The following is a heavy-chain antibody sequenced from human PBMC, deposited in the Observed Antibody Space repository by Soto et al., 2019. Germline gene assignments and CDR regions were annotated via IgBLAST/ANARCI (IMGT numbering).Heavy chain of an antibody. J-gene: IGHJ4*02. D-gene: IGHD2-8*02. CDR3: ARQNGYGTVWRVYLEP. CDR1: DYPISNADYD. CDR2: INHRGTT. V-gene: IGHV4-39*01. Sequence: PSDTLSLISSPSDYPISNADYDRNWIRHPPGQGLEWIASINHRGTTYYNPSLKSRLTISVDTSNRQFSMRLTSVTAADTAIYYCARQNGYGTVWRVYLEPWGQGISVTVS.